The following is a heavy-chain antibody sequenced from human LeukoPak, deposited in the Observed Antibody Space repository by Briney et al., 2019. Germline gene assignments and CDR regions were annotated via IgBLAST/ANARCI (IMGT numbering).Heavy chain of an antibody. CDR1: GYTFTTYA. D-gene: IGHD3-10*01. V-gene: IGHV1-3*01. J-gene: IGHJ6*02. Sequence: ASVKVSCKASGYTFTTYAIHWVRQAPGRSLEWMGRINAGNGDAKYSQNFHDRITITRDTSASTVYMELTSLRSEDTAVYYCATLLRYYYGSGSYHGVFNYYGMDVWGQGTTVTVSS. CDR2: INAGNGDA. CDR3: ATLLRYYYGSGSYHGVFNYYGMDV.